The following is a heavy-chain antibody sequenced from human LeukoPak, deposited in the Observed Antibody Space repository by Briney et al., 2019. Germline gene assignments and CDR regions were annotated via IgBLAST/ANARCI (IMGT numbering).Heavy chain of an antibody. CDR1: GGSFSGYY. Sequence: SETLSLTCAVYGGSFSGYYWSWIRQPPGKGLEWIGEINHSGSTNYNPSLKSRVTISVDTSKNQFSLELSSVTAADTAVYYCARLRLLGYCSSTSCYPRGSWFDPWGRGTLVTVSS. CDR3: ARLRLLGYCSSTSCYPRGSWFDP. J-gene: IGHJ5*02. V-gene: IGHV4-34*01. CDR2: INHSGST. D-gene: IGHD2-2*01.